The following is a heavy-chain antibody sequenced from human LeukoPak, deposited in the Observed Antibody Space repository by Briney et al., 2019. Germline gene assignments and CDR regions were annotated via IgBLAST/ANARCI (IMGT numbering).Heavy chain of an antibody. J-gene: IGHJ4*02. CDR1: GGTFSSYA. CDR2: IIPILGIA. CDR3: ARANVDTAMVTDY. Sequence: SVKVSFKASGGTFSSYAISWVRQAPGQGLEWMGRIIPILGIANYAQKFQGRVTITADKSTSTAYMELSSLRSEDTAVYYCARANVDTAMVTDYWGQGTLVTVSS. D-gene: IGHD5-18*01. V-gene: IGHV1-69*04.